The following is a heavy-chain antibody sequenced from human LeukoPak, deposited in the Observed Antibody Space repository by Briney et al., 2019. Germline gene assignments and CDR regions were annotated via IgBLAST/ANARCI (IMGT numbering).Heavy chain of an antibody. CDR1: VRSNSSYH. D-gene: IGHD4-11*01. V-gene: IGHV4-59*01. J-gene: IGHJ6*03. Sequence: SETQSLTCTLSVRSNSSYHWSWIPQPPGKGLECIRYIYYSGSTNYNPSLKSRVTISVDTSKNQFSLKLSSVTAADTAVYYCARETVTPGSYYYYYMDVWGKGTTVTVSS. CDR3: ARETVTPGSYYYYYMDV. CDR2: IYYSGST.